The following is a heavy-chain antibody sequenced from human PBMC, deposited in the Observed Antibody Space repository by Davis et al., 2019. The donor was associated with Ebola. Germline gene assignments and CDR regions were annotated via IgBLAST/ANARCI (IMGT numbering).Heavy chain of an antibody. Sequence: PGGSLRLSCAASGFTFSSYAMSWVRQAPGKGLEWVSAISGSGGSTYYADSVKGRFTISRDNAKNSLYLQMNSLRAEDTALYYCAKDINCSGGSCRWAYFDYWGQGTLVTVSS. D-gene: IGHD2-15*01. CDR1: GFTFSSYA. CDR3: AKDINCSGGSCRWAYFDY. V-gene: IGHV3-23*01. CDR2: ISGSGGST. J-gene: IGHJ4*02.